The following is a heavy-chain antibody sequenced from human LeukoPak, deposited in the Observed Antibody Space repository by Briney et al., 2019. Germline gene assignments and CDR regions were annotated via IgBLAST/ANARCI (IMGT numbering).Heavy chain of an antibody. CDR3: AKRFLEWLLSEDAFDI. V-gene: IGHV3-66*02. J-gene: IGHJ3*02. CDR1: GFTVSSNY. Sequence: GGSLRLSCAASGFTVSSNYMSWVRQAPGKGLEWVSVIYSGGSTYYADSVKGRFTISRDNSKNTLYLQMNSLRAEDTAVYYCAKRFLEWLLSEDAFDIWGQGTMVTVSS. D-gene: IGHD3-3*01. CDR2: IYSGGST.